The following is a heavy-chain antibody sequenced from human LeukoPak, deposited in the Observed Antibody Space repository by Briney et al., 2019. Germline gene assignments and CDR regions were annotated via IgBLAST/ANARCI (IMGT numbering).Heavy chain of an antibody. V-gene: IGHV3-74*01. CDR2: LNSDESST. D-gene: IGHD6-13*01. CDR3: ARAAAGTRNAFDI. CDR1: GFTFSSYW. Sequence: GGSLRLSCAASGFTFSSYWMHWVRQAPGKGLVWVSRLNSDESSTNYADSVKGRFTISRDKAKKTLYLQMSSLRAEDTALYYCARAAAGTRNAFDIWGPGTMVSVSA. J-gene: IGHJ3*02.